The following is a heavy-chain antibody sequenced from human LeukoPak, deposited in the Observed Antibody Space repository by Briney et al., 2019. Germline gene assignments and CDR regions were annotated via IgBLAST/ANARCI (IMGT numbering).Heavy chain of an antibody. V-gene: IGHV4-4*02. CDR1: GGSVTSTNW. CDR2: VHLDGRT. D-gene: IGHD3-3*01. J-gene: IGHJ4*02. Sequence: SGTLSLTCGVSGGSVTSTNWWTWVRQPPGKGLEWIGEVHLDGRTNYNPSLKSRLTISVDLSENHISLKLTSVTAADTAAYYCAREGGFFRPLDYSGQGTLVTVSS. CDR3: AREGGFFRPLDY.